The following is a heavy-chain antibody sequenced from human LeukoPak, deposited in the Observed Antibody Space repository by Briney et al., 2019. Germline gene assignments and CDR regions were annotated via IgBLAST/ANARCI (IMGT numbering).Heavy chain of an antibody. Sequence: ASVKVSCKGSGYTFTSYGISWVRQAPGQGLEWIGRIIPILGIANYAQKFQGRVTITADKSTSTAYMELSSLRSEDTAVYYCARCTVVTDAEYFQHWGQGTLVTVSS. CDR3: ARCTVVTDAEYFQH. J-gene: IGHJ1*01. CDR1: GYTFTSYG. V-gene: IGHV1-69*04. CDR2: IIPILGIA. D-gene: IGHD4-23*01.